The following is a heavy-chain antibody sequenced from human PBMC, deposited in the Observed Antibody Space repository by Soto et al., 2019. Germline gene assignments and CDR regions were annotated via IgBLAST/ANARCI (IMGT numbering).Heavy chain of an antibody. CDR3: ARGNYDFWSGYYTGGDRRWNNCFDP. Sequence: SETLSLTCAVSGGSISSGGYSWSWIRQPPGKGLEWIGYIYHSGSTYYNPSLKSRVTISVDRSKNQFSLKLSSVTAADTAVYYCARGNYDFWSGYYTGGDRRWNNCFDPWGQGTLVTVSS. D-gene: IGHD3-3*01. CDR2: IYHSGST. CDR1: GGSISSGGYS. V-gene: IGHV4-30-2*01. J-gene: IGHJ5*02.